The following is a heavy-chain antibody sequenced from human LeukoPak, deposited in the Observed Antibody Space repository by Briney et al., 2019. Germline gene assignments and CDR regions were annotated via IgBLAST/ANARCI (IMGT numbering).Heavy chain of an antibody. CDR2: IYYSGST. J-gene: IGHJ2*01. CDR1: GGSISSGDYY. Sequence: RSSETLSLTCTVSGGSISSGDYYWSWIRQPPGKGLEWIGYIYYSGSTYYNPSLKSRVTISVDTSKNQFSLKLSSVTAADTAVYYRARLDYDILTGYYTPYWYFDLWGRGTLVTVSS. CDR3: ARLDYDILTGYYTPYWYFDL. D-gene: IGHD3-9*01. V-gene: IGHV4-30-4*08.